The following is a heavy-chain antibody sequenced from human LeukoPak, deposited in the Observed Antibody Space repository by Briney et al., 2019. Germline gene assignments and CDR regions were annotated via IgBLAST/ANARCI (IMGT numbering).Heavy chain of an antibody. V-gene: IGHV1-46*01. CDR3: ARSRYSYARGDY. CDR2: INPSGGST. D-gene: IGHD5-18*01. J-gene: IGHJ4*02. CDR1: GYTFTSYY. Sequence: ASVKVSCKASGYTFTSYYMHWVRQAPGQGLEWMGIINPSGGSTSYAQKFQGRVTMTRDTSTNTVYMELSSLRSEDTAVYYCARSRYSYARGDYWGQGTLVTVSS.